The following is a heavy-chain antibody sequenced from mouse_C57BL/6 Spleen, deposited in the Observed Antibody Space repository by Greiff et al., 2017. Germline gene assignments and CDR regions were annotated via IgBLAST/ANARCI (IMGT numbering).Heavy chain of an antibody. CDR3: TRKEGYGYDGFDY. CDR2: IDPETGGT. Sequence: QVQLKESGAELVRPGASVTLSCKASGYTFTDYEMHWVKQTPVHGLEWIGAIDPETGGTAYNQKFKGKAILTADKSSSTAYMELRSLTSEDSAVYYCTRKEGYGYDGFDYWGQGTTLTVSS. CDR1: GYTFTDYE. V-gene: IGHV1-15*01. J-gene: IGHJ2*01. D-gene: IGHD2-2*01.